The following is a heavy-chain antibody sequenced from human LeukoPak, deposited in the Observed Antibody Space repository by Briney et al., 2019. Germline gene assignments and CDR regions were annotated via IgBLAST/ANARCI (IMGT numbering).Heavy chain of an antibody. D-gene: IGHD2-2*01. V-gene: IGHV1-69*05. CDR3: ARGPYCSSTSCSYAAFDI. CDR1: GGTFSSYA. Sequence: ASVKVSCKASGGTFSSYAISRVRQAPGQGLEGMGGTIPIFGTANYAQKFQGRVTITTDESTRTAYRELSSLRSEATAVYYCARGPYCSSTSCSYAAFDIWGQGTMVTVSS. J-gene: IGHJ3*02. CDR2: TIPIFGTA.